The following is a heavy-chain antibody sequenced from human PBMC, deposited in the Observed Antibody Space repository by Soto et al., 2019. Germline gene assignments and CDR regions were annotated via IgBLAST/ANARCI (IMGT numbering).Heavy chain of an antibody. CDR3: ARGPRGWYGFDY. V-gene: IGHV3-74*01. CDR2: INFDGSTT. J-gene: IGHJ4*02. Sequence: EVQLVESGGGLVQPGGSLKLSCAGSGFALSSSWMHWVRQDPGKGLVWVSRINFDGSTTDYADSVRGRFTISRDNAKNTLYLEMNSLRVDYTAVYHCARGPRGWYGFDYWGQGTLVTVSS. CDR1: GFALSSSW. D-gene: IGHD6-19*01.